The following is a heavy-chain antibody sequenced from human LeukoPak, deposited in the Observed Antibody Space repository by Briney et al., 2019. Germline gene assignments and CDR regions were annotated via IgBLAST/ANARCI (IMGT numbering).Heavy chain of an antibody. CDR3: ARAFALGGAMVTSYWFDP. CDR1: GYTFTGYY. V-gene: IGHV1-2*02. CDR2: INPNSGGT. D-gene: IGHD5-18*01. Sequence: GASVKVSCKASGYTFTGYYMHWVRQAPGQGLEWMGWINPNSGGTSYSQKFQGRVTMTRDTSISTAYMDLSKLRSDDTAVYYCARAFALGGAMVTSYWFDPWGQGTLVTVSS. J-gene: IGHJ5*02.